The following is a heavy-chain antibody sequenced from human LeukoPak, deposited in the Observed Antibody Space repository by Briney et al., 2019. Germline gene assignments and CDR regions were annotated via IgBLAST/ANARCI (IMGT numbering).Heavy chain of an antibody. CDR1: GFTFSGSA. D-gene: IGHD1-26*01. J-gene: IGHJ4*02. V-gene: IGHV3-73*01. CDR2: IRSKGNTYAT. CDR3: AKEDSGSYYRGADF. Sequence: GGSLRLSCAASGFTFSGSAMHWVRQTSGKGLEWVGRIRSKGNTYATAYAASVKGRFTISRDNSKNTLYLQMNSLRAEDSAAYYCAKEDSGSYYRGADFWGQGTLVTVSS.